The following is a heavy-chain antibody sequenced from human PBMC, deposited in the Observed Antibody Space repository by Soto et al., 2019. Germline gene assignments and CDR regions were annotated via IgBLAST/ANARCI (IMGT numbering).Heavy chain of an antibody. J-gene: IGHJ5*02. CDR1: GGSISSGGYY. D-gene: IGHD2-21*02. Sequence: QVQLQESGPGLVKPSQTLSLTCTVSGGSISSGGYYWSWIRQHPGKGLEWIGYIYYSGSTYYNPSLRSRITISVDTSKTQFSLKLSSVTAADTAVYYCARRSPVVTAPWGQGTLVTVSS. V-gene: IGHV4-31*03. CDR3: ARRSPVVTAP. CDR2: IYYSGST.